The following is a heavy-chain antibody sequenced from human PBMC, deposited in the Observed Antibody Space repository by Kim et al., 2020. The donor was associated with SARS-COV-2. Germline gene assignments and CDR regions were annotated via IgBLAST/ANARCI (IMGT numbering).Heavy chain of an antibody. D-gene: IGHD3-22*01. CDR2: ISSSSSYI. V-gene: IGHV3-21*01. CDR3: ARDRSRYYDSSGYYYFDY. Sequence: GGSLRLSCAASGFTFSSYSMNWVRQAPGKGLEWVSSISSSSSYIYYADSVKGRFTISRDNAKNSLYLQMNSLRAEDTAVYYCARDRSRYYDSSGYYYFDYWGQGTLVTVSS. J-gene: IGHJ4*02. CDR1: GFTFSSYS.